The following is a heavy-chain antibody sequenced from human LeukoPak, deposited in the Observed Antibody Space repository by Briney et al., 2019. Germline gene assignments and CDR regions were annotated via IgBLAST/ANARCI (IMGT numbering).Heavy chain of an antibody. D-gene: IGHD2-21*02. V-gene: IGHV3-33*01. J-gene: IGHJ4*02. CDR2: IWYDGSNK. CDR3: AREQRGMRRGDWGIFDY. CDR1: GFTFSSYD. Sequence: PGGSLRLSCAASGFTFSSYDMHWVRQAPGKGLEWVAVIWYDGSNKYYADSVKGRFTISRDNSKNTLYLQMNSLRAEDTAVYYCAREQRGMRRGDWGIFDYWGRGTLVTVSS.